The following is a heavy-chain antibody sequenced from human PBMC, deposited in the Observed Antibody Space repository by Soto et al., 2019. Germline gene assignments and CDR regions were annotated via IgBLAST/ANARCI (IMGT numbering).Heavy chain of an antibody. CDR1: GGSIRHYY. CDR2: IYHSGST. J-gene: IGHJ4*02. CDR3: ARIFGGQSMDPDY. Sequence: XXTLSLHFVVSGGSIRHYYWRWIRQPPGKGLEWIGYIYHSGSTNYNPSLKCRVTISVDTSKDQFSLKLTSVSAADTAVYYCARIFGGQSMDPDYWGQGTLVTVSS. V-gene: IGHV4-59*08. D-gene: IGHD2-15*01.